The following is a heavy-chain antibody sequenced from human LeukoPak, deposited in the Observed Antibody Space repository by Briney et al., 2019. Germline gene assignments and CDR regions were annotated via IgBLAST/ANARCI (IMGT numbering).Heavy chain of an antibody. CDR1: GFTFHFYR. CDR2: ISSRSSTI. Sequence: QTGGSLRLSCAASGFTFHFYRMTWGRQAPGKGLEWVSYISSRSSTIYYTDSVKGRFTVSRDNAKNSLNLQMNSLRDEDTAVYYCARGEDYWGQGTLVTVSS. J-gene: IGHJ4*02. CDR3: ARGEDY. V-gene: IGHV3-48*02.